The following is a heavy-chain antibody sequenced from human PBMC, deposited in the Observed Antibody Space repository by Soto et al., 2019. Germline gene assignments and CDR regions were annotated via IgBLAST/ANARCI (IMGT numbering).Heavy chain of an antibody. D-gene: IGHD5-18*01. CDR2: IYHSGST. V-gene: IGHV4-4*02. CDR1: GGSISSSNW. CDR3: ARDGDYVDTAMVGFFDY. Sequence: SETLSLTCAVSGGSISSSNWWSWVRQPPGKGLEWVGEIYHSGSTNYNPSLKSRVTISVDKSKNQFSLKLSSVTAADTAVYYCARDGDYVDTAMVGFFDYWGQGTLVTVSS. J-gene: IGHJ4*02.